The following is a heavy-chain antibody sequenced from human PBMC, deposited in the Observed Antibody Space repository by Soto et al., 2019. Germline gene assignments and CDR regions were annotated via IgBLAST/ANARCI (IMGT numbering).Heavy chain of an antibody. V-gene: IGHV4-30-4*01. CDR3: ASGITIFGVVPDY. CDR1: GGSISSGDYY. CDR2: IYYSGST. J-gene: IGHJ4*02. D-gene: IGHD3-3*01. Sequence: QVQLQESGPGLVKPSQTLSLTCTVSGGSISSGDYYWRWIRQPPGKGLEWIGYIYYSGSTYYNPSLKSRVTISVDTSKNPFSLKLSSVTAADTAVYYCASGITIFGVVPDYWGQGTLVTVSS.